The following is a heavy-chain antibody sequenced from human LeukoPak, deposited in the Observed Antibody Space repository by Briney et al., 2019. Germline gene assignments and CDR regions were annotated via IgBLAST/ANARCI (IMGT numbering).Heavy chain of an antibody. CDR3: AGEYGDYKYYFDY. Sequence: PGGSLRLSCAASGFTFSSYSMNWVRQAPGKGLEWVSSISSSSSYIYYADSVKGRFTISRDNAKNSLYLQMNSLRAEDTAVYYCAGEYGDYKYYFDYWGQGTLVTVS. J-gene: IGHJ4*02. V-gene: IGHV3-21*01. CDR1: GFTFSSYS. D-gene: IGHD4-17*01. CDR2: ISSSSSYI.